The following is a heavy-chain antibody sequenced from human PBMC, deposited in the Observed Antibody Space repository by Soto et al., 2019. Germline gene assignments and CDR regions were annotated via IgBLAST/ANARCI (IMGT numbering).Heavy chain of an antibody. Sequence: QVQLVQSGAEVKNPGASVKVSCKASGYSFTRYGIGWARQAPGQGRGWMGWINAYNGNTNYAQNLQGRLTLTTDTSTTTAYMELRSLRSNDTAIYYCAMVDVYVTPSPQDVWGQGTTVTVSS. J-gene: IGHJ6*02. V-gene: IGHV1-18*01. CDR2: INAYNGNT. CDR1: GYSFTRYG. D-gene: IGHD3-16*01. CDR3: AMVDVYVTPSPQDV.